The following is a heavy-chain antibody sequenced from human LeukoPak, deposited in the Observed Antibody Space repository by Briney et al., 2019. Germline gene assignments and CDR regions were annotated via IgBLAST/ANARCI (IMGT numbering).Heavy chain of an antibody. D-gene: IGHD3-10*01. V-gene: IGHV1-18*01. CDR1: GFTFTNYG. CDR2: ISVYNGNT. CDR3: ATLWFGDPHEGVYFDY. J-gene: IGHJ4*02. Sequence: GRSLRLSCGASGFTFTNYGISWVRQAPGQGLEWMGWISVYNGNTDYAQNLQDRVTMTTDTSTNTAYMELRSLRSDDTAVYYCATLWFGDPHEGVYFDYWGQGTLVTVSS.